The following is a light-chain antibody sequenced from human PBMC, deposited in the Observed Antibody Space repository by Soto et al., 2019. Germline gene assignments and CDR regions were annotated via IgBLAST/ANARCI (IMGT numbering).Light chain of an antibody. CDR2: GNS. Sequence: QSVLTQPPSVSGALGQKVTISCTGSSSNIGAGYDVNWYHQLPGTAPKLLIHGNSNRPSGVPDRFSGSKSGTSASLAITGLQAEDEADYFCQSYDSSLSGYVFGTGTKVTV. J-gene: IGLJ1*01. V-gene: IGLV1-40*01. CDR1: SSNIGAGYD. CDR3: QSYDSSLSGYV.